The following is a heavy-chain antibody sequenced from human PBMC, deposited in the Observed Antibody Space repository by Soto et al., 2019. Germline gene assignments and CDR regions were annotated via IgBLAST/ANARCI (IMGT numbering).Heavy chain of an antibody. CDR3: ARDYQAIEAFEL. V-gene: IGHV4-30-4*01. CDR2: IYYNGST. J-gene: IGHJ3*01. Sequence: QVQLQESGPGLVKPSQTLSLTCTVSGGSISSGDYYWSWIRQPPGEGLEWIGYIYYNGSTYYNPSLKSRVTISVDTSKNQFSLKLSSVTAADTAVFYCARDYQAIEAFELWGQGTMVTVSS. D-gene: IGHD5-18*01. CDR1: GGSISSGDYY.